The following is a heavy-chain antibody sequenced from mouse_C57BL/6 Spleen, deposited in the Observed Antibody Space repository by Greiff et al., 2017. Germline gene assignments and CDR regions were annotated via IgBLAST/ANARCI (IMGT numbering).Heavy chain of an antibody. V-gene: IGHV1-81*01. CDR1: GYTFTSYG. Sequence: QVQLKQSGAELARPGASVKLSCKASGYTFTSYGISWVKQRTGQGLEWIGEIYPRSGNTYYTEKFKGKATLTEDKSSSTAYMELRSLTSEDSAVYFCATFITTAVRADWGQGTLVTVSA. J-gene: IGHJ3*01. CDR3: ATFITTAVRAD. D-gene: IGHD1-1*01. CDR2: IYPRSGNT.